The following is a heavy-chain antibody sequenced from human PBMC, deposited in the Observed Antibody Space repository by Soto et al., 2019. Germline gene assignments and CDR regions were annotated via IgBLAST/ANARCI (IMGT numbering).Heavy chain of an antibody. D-gene: IGHD2-15*01. CDR1: GFTFSSYG. CDR3: ANTRYCSGGSCYSAVEY. J-gene: IGHJ4*02. CDR2: ISYDGSNK. Sequence: QVQLVESGGGVVQPGRSLRLSCAASGFTFSSYGMHWVRQAPGKGLEWVAVISYDGSNKYYADSVKGRFTISRDNSKNTLYLQMNSLRAEDTAVYYCANTRYCSGGSCYSAVEYWGQGTLVTVSS. V-gene: IGHV3-30*18.